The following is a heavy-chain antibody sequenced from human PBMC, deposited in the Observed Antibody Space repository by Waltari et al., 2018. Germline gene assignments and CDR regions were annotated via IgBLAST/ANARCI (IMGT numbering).Heavy chain of an antibody. V-gene: IGHV3-53*01. CDR2: IYGVDST. CDR3: ATFSNWVHDTFDI. Sequence: EVQLVESGGGLIQPGGSLRLCCAASGCSVSNSYVCWVRQAPGKGLEGISFIYGVDSTLYVDSVKGRFTVSRDNSKNTVHLQMNSVRVDDTAVYYCATFSNWVHDTFDIWGQGTLVSVSS. J-gene: IGHJ3*02. CDR1: GCSVSNSY. D-gene: IGHD3-16*01.